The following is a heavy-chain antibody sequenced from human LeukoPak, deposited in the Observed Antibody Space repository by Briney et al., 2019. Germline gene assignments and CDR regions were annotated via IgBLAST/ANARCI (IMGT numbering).Heavy chain of an antibody. CDR1: GYAFSGTGWY. J-gene: IGHJ4*02. V-gene: IGHV1-2*02. CDR3: ARDGPAQMVDFDY. Sequence: ASVKVSCKASGYAFSGTGWYLLWLPQAPGQGRECVGWNYPNNGATAYAQKFQGRVAMTSDTSITPAYMEVSGLRPDDPAVYYCARDGPAQMVDFDYWGEGTLVTVSS. CDR2: NYPNNGAT. D-gene: IGHD3-10*01.